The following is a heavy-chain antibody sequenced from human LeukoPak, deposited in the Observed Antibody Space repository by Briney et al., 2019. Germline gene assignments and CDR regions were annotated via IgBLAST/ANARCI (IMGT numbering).Heavy chain of an antibody. V-gene: IGHV1-8*01. J-gene: IGHJ4*02. D-gene: IGHD3-22*01. CDR3: ARGFMAYDSDNYAFSFY. Sequence: ASVKVSCKASGYTFTSYDITWVRQATGQGLEWMGWMNPNNGDTGYAQKFQGGVTMTRDTSITTAYMELSSLRSEDTAVYYCARGFMAYDSDNYAFSFYWGQGTLVTVSS. CDR1: GYTFTSYD. CDR2: MNPNNGDT.